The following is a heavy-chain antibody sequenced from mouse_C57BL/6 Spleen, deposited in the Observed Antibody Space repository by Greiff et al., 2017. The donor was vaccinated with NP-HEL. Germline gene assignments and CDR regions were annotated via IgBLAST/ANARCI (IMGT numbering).Heavy chain of an antibody. Sequence: QVQLQQSGAELVKPGASVKMSCKASGYTFTTYPIEWMKQNHGKSLEWIGHFHPYNGDTKYTEKFTGKATLTVDKSSSTVYLELSRLTSDDSAVYYCAMVAYYYGSSYARDYWGQGTSSPGSS. CDR1: GYTFTTYP. CDR2: FHPYNGDT. V-gene: IGHV1-47*01. J-gene: IGHJ4*01. CDR3: AMVAYYYGSSYARDY. D-gene: IGHD1-1*01.